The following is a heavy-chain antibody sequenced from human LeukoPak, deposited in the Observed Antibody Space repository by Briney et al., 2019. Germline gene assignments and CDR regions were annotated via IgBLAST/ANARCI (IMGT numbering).Heavy chain of an antibody. CDR2: IYYSGST. CDR3: ARVPIAAAVPLLDY. V-gene: IGHV4-59*01. Sequence: SETLSLTCTVSGGSISSYYWSWIRQPPGKGLEWIGYIYYSGSTNYNPSLKSRVTISVDTSKNQFSLRLSSVTAADTAVYYCARVPIAAAVPLLDYWGQGTLVTVSS. CDR1: GGSISSYY. D-gene: IGHD6-13*01. J-gene: IGHJ4*02.